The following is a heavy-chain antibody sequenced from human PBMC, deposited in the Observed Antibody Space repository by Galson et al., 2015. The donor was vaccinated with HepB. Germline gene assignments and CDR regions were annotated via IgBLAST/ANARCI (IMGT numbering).Heavy chain of an antibody. CDR2: IGTAGDT. CDR3: ARGDYYGSGSYSASDY. CDR1: GFTFSSYD. Sequence: SLRLSCAASGFTFSSYDMHWVRQATGKGLEWVSAIGTAGDTYYPGSVKGRFTISRENAKNSLYLQMNSLRAGDTAVYYCARGDYYGSGSYSASDYSGPGTLVAASS. J-gene: IGHJ4*01. V-gene: IGHV3-13*01. D-gene: IGHD3-10*01.